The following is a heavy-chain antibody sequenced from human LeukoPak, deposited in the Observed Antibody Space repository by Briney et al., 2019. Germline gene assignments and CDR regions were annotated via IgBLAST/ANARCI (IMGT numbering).Heavy chain of an antibody. J-gene: IGHJ4*02. V-gene: IGHV3-30*18. Sequence: GGSLRLSYTASGFTFSSSGMDWVRQAPGKGLEWVAVISYDGSNKYYADSVKGRFTISRDNSKNTLYLQMNSLRAEDTAVYYCAKDGVVYFDYWGQGTLVTVSS. CDR3: AKDGVVYFDY. D-gene: IGHD2-15*01. CDR2: ISYDGSNK. CDR1: GFTFSSSG.